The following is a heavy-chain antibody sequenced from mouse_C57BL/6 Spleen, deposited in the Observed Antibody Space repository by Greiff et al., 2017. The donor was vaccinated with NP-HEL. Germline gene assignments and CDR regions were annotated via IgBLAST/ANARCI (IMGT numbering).Heavy chain of an antibody. CDR1: GYTFTSYW. D-gene: IGHD1-1*01. CDR3: SRDGSSLYYFDY. J-gene: IGHJ2*01. Sequence: QVQLKESGAELAKPGASVKLSCKASGYTFTSYWMHWVKQRPGQGLEWIGYINPSSGYTKYNQKFKDKATLTADKSSSTAYMQLSSLTSEDSAVYYCSRDGSSLYYFDYWGQGTTLTVSS. V-gene: IGHV1-7*01. CDR2: INPSSGYT.